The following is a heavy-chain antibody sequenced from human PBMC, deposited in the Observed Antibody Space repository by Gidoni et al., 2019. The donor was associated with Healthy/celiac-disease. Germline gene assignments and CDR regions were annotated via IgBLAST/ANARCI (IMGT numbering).Heavy chain of an antibody. CDR3: ARTPYYYDSSGYPEDDAFDI. CDR2: ISAYNGNT. D-gene: IGHD3-22*01. Sequence: QVQLVQSGAEVKKPGAAVKVSCKASGYTFTSYGISWVRQAPGQGLEWMGWISAYNGNTNYAQKLQGRVTMTTDTSTSTAYMELRSLRSDDTAVYYCARTPYYYDSSGYPEDDAFDIWGQGTMVTVSS. V-gene: IGHV1-18*01. J-gene: IGHJ3*02. CDR1: GYTFTSYG.